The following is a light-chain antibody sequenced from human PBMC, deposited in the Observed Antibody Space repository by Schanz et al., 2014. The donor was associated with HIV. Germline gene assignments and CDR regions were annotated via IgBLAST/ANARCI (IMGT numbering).Light chain of an antibody. CDR2: AVS. CDR1: SSDIGTYNY. CDR3: SSYTSSSTLV. Sequence: QSALTQPASVSGSPGQSITLSCTGSSSDIGTYNYVSWYQQHPGKAPKLMIYAVSVRPSGVSNRFSGSKSGNTASLTISGLQAEDEADYYCSSYTSSSTLVFGTGTKLTVL. V-gene: IGLV2-14*03. J-gene: IGLJ1*01.